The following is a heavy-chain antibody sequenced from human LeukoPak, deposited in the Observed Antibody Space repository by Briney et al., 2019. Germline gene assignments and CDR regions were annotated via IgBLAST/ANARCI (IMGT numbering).Heavy chain of an antibody. J-gene: IGHJ4*02. Sequence: PGGSLRLSCAASGFTFSSYWMHWVRQAPGKGLVWVSRINSDGSSTSYADSVKGRFTISRDNAKNTLYLQMSSLRAEDTAAYYCARDLWSYYDSSGYDYDDYWGQGTLVTVSS. CDR3: ARDLWSYYDSSGYDYDDY. D-gene: IGHD3-22*01. CDR1: GFTFSSYW. V-gene: IGHV3-74*01. CDR2: INSDGSST.